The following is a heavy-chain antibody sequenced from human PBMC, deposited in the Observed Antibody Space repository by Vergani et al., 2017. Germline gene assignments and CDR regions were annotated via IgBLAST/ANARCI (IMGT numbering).Heavy chain of an antibody. CDR1: GGSINNYY. D-gene: IGHD4/OR15-4a*01. CDR2: VHVSGST. CDR3: ARAYGANSGSRFDL. Sequence: QMQLQESGPGLVKSSETLSLSCFVSGGSINNYYWNWIRHSPGKGLEWIAYVHVSGSTNYSPSLKNRVTTSIDTSKSQFFLTLTSVTAADTAVYYCARAYGANSGSRFDLCSQGTLVTVSS. J-gene: IGHJ5*02. V-gene: IGHV4-59*12.